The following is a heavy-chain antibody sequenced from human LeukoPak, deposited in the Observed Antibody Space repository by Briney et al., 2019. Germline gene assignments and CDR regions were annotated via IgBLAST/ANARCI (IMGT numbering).Heavy chain of an antibody. CDR3: AKENYDFSHYFDY. Sequence: GGSLRLSCAASRFTFSSYDIHWVRQAPGKGLEWVAVISYDGTDKYFADSVKGRFTISRDNSKNTLYLQMNSLRAEDTAVYYCAKENYDFSHYFDYWGQGTLVTVSS. CDR1: RFTFSSYD. J-gene: IGHJ4*02. V-gene: IGHV3-30*18. D-gene: IGHD3-3*01. CDR2: ISYDGTDK.